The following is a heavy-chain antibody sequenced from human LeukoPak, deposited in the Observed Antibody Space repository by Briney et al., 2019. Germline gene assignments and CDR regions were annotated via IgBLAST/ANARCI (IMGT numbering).Heavy chain of an antibody. D-gene: IGHD2-2*01. CDR2: ISAYNGNT. V-gene: IGHV1-18*01. J-gene: IGHJ4*02. Sequence: ASVKVSCKASGYNFNSYGITWARQAPGQGLELMAWISAYNGNTDYAQKFRGRVTMTTDTSTNTAYMELRGLTSDDTAVYYCARGEAHYAGSADYWGQGTQVTVSS. CDR3: ARGEAHYAGSADY. CDR1: GYNFNSYG.